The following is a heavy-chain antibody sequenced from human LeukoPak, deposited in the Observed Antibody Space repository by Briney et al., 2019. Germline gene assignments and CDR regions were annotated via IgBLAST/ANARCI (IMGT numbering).Heavy chain of an antibody. V-gene: IGHV1-69*13. D-gene: IGHD3-10*01. Sequence: SVKVSCKASGDTLSTYTISWVRQAPGQGLEWMGGIIPMFGTANYAQKFQGRVTITADESTSTAYMELSSLRSEDTAVYYCARSGSGSYSPPKYWGQGTLVTVSS. CDR1: GDTLSTYT. J-gene: IGHJ4*02. CDR2: IIPMFGTA. CDR3: ARSGSGSYSPPKY.